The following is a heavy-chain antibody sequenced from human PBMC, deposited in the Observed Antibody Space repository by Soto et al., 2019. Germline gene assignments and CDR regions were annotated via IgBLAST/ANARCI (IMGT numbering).Heavy chain of an antibody. D-gene: IGHD4-17*01. CDR1: GYTFTRYD. CDR3: ARTLYGDAVDY. Sequence: QVQLVQSGAEVKKPGASVKVSCKASGYTFTRYDLNWVRQATVQGLEWMGWMNPNSVNTGYAQKFQVRVTMTRTTTIITAYMELSSLRSEYTAVYYCARTLYGDAVDYWGEGTLGTVSS. CDR2: MNPNSVNT. V-gene: IGHV1-8*01. J-gene: IGHJ4*02.